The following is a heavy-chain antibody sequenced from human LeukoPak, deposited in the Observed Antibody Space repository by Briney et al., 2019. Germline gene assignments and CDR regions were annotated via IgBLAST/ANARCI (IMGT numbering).Heavy chain of an antibody. CDR3: AKERGVVPAAIYFQY. V-gene: IGHV3-30*02. J-gene: IGHJ1*01. CDR2: IRYDGSNK. D-gene: IGHD2-2*01. CDR1: GFTFSSYG. Sequence: GGSLRLSCAASGFTFSSYGMHWVRQAPGKGLEWVAFIRYDGSNKYYADSVKGRFTISRDNSKNTLYLQMNSLRAEDTAVYYCAKERGVVPAAIYFQYWGQGTLVTVSS.